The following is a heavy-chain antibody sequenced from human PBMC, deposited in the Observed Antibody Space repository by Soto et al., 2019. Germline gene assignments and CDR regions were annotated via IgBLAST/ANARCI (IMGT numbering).Heavy chain of an antibody. Sequence: PGGSLRLSCAASGFTFSTYWMHWVRQAPGKGLVWVSRINGDGSDTVYADSVKGRFTISRDNAKNTLYLQMNSLRAEDTAVYYCARGYSSSSAAFDYWGQGTLVTVSS. J-gene: IGHJ4*02. CDR3: ARGYSSSSAAFDY. CDR1: GFTFSTYW. D-gene: IGHD6-13*01. V-gene: IGHV3-74*01. CDR2: INGDGSDT.